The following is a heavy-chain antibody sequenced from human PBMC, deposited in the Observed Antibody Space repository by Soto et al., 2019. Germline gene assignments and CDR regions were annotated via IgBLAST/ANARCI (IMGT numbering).Heavy chain of an antibody. J-gene: IGHJ6*02. CDR3: ARDPAIYSGKFDYGLDV. D-gene: IGHD4-4*01. CDR2: IGTSGKTI. CDR1: GFTFSSYE. V-gene: IGHV3-48*03. Sequence: LRLSCAVSGFTFSSYEMNWVRQAPGKGLEWVSYIGTSGKTIYYADSVRGRFTISRDNAKNSLYLQMNGLRAEDTAVYFCARDPAIYSGKFDYGLDVWGRGTTVTVSS.